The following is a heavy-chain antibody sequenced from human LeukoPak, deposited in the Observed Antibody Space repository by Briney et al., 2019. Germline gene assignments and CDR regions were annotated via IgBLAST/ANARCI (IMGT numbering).Heavy chain of an antibody. J-gene: IGHJ4*02. CDR2: ISHSGST. D-gene: IGHD3-22*01. CDR1: GGSFSGYY. V-gene: IGHV4-34*01. CDR3: ASDSSGYYDY. Sequence: SETLSLTCAVYGGSFSGYYWSWIRQPPGKGLEWIGEISHSGSTNYNPSLKSRVTISVDTSKNQFSLKLSSVTAADTAVYYCASDSSGYYDYWGQGTLVTVSS.